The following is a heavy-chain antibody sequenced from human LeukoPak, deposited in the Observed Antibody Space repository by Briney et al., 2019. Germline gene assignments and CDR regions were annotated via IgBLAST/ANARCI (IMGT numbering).Heavy chain of an antibody. V-gene: IGHV1-69*13. CDR1: GGTFSSYA. CDR3: ARGFSGYPTGYFDY. CDR2: IIPIFGTA. J-gene: IGHJ4*02. Sequence: GASVKVSCKASGGTFSSYAISWVRQAPGQGLEWMGGIIPIFGTANYAQKFQGRVTITADESTSTAYMELSSLRSEDTAVYYRARGFSGYPTGYFDYWGQGTLVTVSS. D-gene: IGHD5-12*01.